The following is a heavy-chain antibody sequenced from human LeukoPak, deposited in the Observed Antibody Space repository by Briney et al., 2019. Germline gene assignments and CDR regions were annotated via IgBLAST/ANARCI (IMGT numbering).Heavy chain of an antibody. CDR2: ISSSSSYI. D-gene: IGHD6-19*01. CDR3: ARYSSGWYRSAATGIDY. Sequence: MAGGSVRLSCAASGFTFSSYSMNWVRQAPGKGLEWVSSISSSSSYIYYADSVKGRFTISRDNAKNSLYLQMNSLRAEDTAVYYCARYSSGWYRSAATGIDYWGQGTLVTVSS. CDR1: GFTFSSYS. J-gene: IGHJ4*02. V-gene: IGHV3-21*01.